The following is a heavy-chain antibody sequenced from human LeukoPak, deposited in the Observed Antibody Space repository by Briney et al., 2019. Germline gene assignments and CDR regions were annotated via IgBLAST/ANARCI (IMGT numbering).Heavy chain of an antibody. J-gene: IGHJ3*02. V-gene: IGHV1-46*01. Sequence: PVASVKVSCKASGYTFTSYYMHWVRRAPGQGLEWMGIINPSGGSTSYAQKFQGRVTMTRDTSTSTVYMELSSLRSEDTAVYYCARNWNDVAFDIWGQGTMVTVSS. D-gene: IGHD1-1*01. CDR1: GYTFTSYY. CDR3: ARNWNDVAFDI. CDR2: INPSGGST.